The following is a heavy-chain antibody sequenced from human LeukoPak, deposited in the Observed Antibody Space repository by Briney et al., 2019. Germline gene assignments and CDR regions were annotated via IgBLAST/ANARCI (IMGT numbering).Heavy chain of an antibody. Sequence: GGSLRLSCAASGFTFSSYSMNWVRQAQGKGLEWVSSISSSSSYIYYADSVKGRFTISRDNAKNSLYLQMNSLRAEDTAVYYCARVGLYDFWSGYFGYWGQGTLVTVSS. CDR1: GFTFSSYS. V-gene: IGHV3-21*01. J-gene: IGHJ4*02. CDR3: ARVGLYDFWSGYFGY. CDR2: ISSSSSYI. D-gene: IGHD3-3*01.